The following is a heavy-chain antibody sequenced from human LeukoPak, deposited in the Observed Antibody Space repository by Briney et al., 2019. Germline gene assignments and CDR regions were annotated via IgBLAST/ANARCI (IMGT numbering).Heavy chain of an antibody. D-gene: IGHD3-9*01. CDR2: MNPNHGKQ. V-gene: IGHV1-8*01. CDR3: ARDIFTGRWNDY. CDR1: GYTFTSCG. Sequence: PSVKLSCNASGYTFTSCGINWGRHATAPGLEWMGWMNPNHGKQGHAQQFQDRVNKTRNTSISTAYMELKSLRCEDTAVYYFARDIFTGRWNDYWGQGTLVTVSS. J-gene: IGHJ4*02.